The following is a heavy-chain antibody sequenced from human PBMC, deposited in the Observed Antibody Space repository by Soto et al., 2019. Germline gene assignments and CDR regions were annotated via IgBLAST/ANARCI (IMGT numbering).Heavy chain of an antibody. CDR3: AREGVGSTQYYFDH. D-gene: IGHD1-26*01. CDR1: GYTFTGYF. CDR2: INPNSGVT. Sequence: QVQLVQSGAEVKKPGASVKVSCKASGYTFTGYFMHWVRQAPVQGLEWMGWINPNSGVTNSAQKFQGRVTMTMDTSISTAYMELSRLRSDDTAVYYCAREGVGSTQYYFDHWGQGTLVTVSS. J-gene: IGHJ4*02. V-gene: IGHV1-2*02.